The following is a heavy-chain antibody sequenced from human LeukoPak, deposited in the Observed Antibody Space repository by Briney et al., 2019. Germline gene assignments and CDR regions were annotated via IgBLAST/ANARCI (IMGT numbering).Heavy chain of an antibody. D-gene: IGHD2-2*01. CDR1: GYTFTGYY. V-gene: IGHV1-2*02. CDR2: INPNSGGT. J-gene: IGHJ4*02. Sequence: ASVKVSCKASGYTFTGYYMHWVRQAPGQGLEWMGWINPNSGGTNYAQKFQGRITMTRDTSISTAYMELSRLRSDDTAVYYCARVLPYQLLFDYWGQGTLVTVSS. CDR3: ARVLPYQLLFDY.